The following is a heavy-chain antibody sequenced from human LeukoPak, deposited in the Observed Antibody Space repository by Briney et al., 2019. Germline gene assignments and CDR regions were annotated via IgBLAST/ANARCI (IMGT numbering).Heavy chain of an antibody. V-gene: IGHV1-18*01. CDR2: ISVYSGNT. CDR1: GYTFSSYG. D-gene: IGHD2-8*01. J-gene: IGHJ4*02. CDR3: ARDANGVLGDY. Sequence: ASVKVSCKASGYTFSSYGISWVRQAPGQGLEWMGWISVYSGNTNYAQRLQGGVTMTTDTSTSTAYMELGSLRSDDTAVYYCARDANGVLGDYWGQGTLVTVSS.